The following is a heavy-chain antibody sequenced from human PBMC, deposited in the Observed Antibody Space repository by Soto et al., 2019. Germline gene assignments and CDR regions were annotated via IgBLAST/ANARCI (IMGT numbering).Heavy chain of an antibody. J-gene: IGHJ6*02. Sequence: LGESLKISCRASECSFTSYWVAWMRPVPGKGLEWMGIIYPGDSDTRYSPSFQGQVTISADKSITTTYLQWSSLKASDTAIYYCAASIFYYGMDVWGQGTTVTVS. CDR1: ECSFTSYW. V-gene: IGHV5-51*01. CDR3: AASIFYYGMDV. CDR2: IYPGDSDT.